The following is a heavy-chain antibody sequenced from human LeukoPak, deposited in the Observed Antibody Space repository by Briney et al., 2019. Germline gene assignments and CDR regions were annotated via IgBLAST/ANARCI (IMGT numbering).Heavy chain of an antibody. CDR3: ARGKVLRFMWGMDV. V-gene: IGHV3-66*02. D-gene: IGHD3-3*01. CDR2: IYSGGST. J-gene: IGHJ6*02. Sequence: PGGSLRLSCAASGFTVSSNYMSWVRQAPGKGLEWVSVIYSGGSTYYADSVKGRFTISRDNSKNTLYLQVNSLRAEDTAVYYCARGKVLRFMWGMDVWGQGTTVTVSS. CDR1: GFTVSSNY.